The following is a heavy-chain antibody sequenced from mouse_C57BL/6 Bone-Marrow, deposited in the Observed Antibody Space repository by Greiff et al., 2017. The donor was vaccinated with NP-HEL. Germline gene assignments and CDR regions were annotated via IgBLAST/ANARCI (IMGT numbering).Heavy chain of an antibody. CDR2: IHPNSGST. D-gene: IGHD4-1*02. V-gene: IGHV1-64*01. J-gene: IGHJ3*01. Sequence: QVQLQQPGAELVKPGASVKLSCKASGYTFTSYWMHWVKQRPGQGLEWIGMIHPNSGSTNYNEKFKSKATLTVDKSSSTAYMQISSLTSEDSAGYYCARRTTATGTGWFAYWGQGTLVTVSA. CDR3: ARRTTATGTGWFAY. CDR1: GYTFTSYW.